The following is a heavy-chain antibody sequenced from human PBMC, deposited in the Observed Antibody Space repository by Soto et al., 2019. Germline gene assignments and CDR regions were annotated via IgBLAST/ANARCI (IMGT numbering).Heavy chain of an antibody. CDR2: IYYSGST. CDR1: GGSISSSGYY. J-gene: IGHJ5*02. D-gene: IGHD2-2*01. Sequence: SGTLSLTCAVSGGSISSSGYYWGWIRQPPGKGLEWIGSIYYSGSTYYNPSLKSRVTISVDTSKNQFSLKLSSVTAADTAVYYCARNFLMAGVVVPAAIWFDPWGQGTLVTVSS. CDR3: ARNFLMAGVVVPAAIWFDP. V-gene: IGHV4-39*01.